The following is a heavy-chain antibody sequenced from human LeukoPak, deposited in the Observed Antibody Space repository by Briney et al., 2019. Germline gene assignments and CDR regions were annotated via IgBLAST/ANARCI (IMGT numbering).Heavy chain of an antibody. CDR2: IYYSGST. J-gene: IGHJ4*02. D-gene: IGHD1-26*01. CDR3: ARDPKWELLGGYFDY. V-gene: IGHV4-39*07. Sequence: PSETLSLTCTVSGGSISSSSYYWGWIRQPPGKGLEWIGSIYYSGSTNYNPSLKSRVTISVDTSKNQFSLKLSSVTAADTAVYYCARDPKWELLGGYFDYWGQGTLVTVSS. CDR1: GGSISSSSYY.